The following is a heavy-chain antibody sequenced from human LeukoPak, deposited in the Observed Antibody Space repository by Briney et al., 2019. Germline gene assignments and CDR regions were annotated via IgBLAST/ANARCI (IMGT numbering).Heavy chain of an antibody. J-gene: IGHJ4*02. CDR1: GFTFTSSA. V-gene: IGHV1-58*01. CDR2: IVVGSGNT. Sequence: GTSVKVSCKASGFTFTSSAVQWVRQARGQRLEWIGWIVVGSGNTNYAQKFQERVTITRDKSTSTAYMELSSLRSEDTAVYYCAAVGYYGSGSYYNPLRFDYWGQGTLVTVSS. D-gene: IGHD3-10*01. CDR3: AAVGYYGSGSYYNPLRFDY.